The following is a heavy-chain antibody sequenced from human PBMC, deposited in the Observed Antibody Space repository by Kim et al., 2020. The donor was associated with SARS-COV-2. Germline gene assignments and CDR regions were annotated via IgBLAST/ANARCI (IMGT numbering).Heavy chain of an antibody. CDR1: GYSFTGYY. Sequence: ASVKVSCKASGYSFTGYYIHWMRQAPGQGLEWMGIINPSDASTDYAQKFQGRVTMTRDTSTSTTYMELSSLRSEDTAVYYCGREMRYMDVWGQGTTVTVSS. J-gene: IGHJ6*02. CDR2: INPSDAST. CDR3: GREMRYMDV. V-gene: IGHV1-46*01.